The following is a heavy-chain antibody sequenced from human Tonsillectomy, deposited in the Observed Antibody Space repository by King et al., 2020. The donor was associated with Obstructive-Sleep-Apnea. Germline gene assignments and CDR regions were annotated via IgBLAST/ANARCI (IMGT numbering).Heavy chain of an antibody. Sequence: VQLVESGGGVVQPGRSLRLSCAASGFTFSSYAMHWVRQAPGKGLEWVAVISYDGSNKYYADSVKGRFTISRDNSKNTLYLQMNSLRAEDTAEYYCARLGQAIDYWGQGTLVTVSS. V-gene: IGHV3-30-3*01. J-gene: IGHJ4*02. D-gene: IGHD3-10*01. CDR3: ARLGQAIDY. CDR1: GFTFSSYA. CDR2: ISYDGSNK.